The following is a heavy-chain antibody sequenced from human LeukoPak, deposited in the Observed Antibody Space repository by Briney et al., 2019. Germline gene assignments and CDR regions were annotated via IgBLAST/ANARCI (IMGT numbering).Heavy chain of an antibody. Sequence: GGSLRLSCAAPGFTFSSYAMSWVRQAPGKGLEWVSAISGSGGSTYYADSVKGRFTISRDNSKNTLYLQMNSLRAEDTAVYYCAKDQGYSYTSIDYWGQGTLVTVSS. D-gene: IGHD5-18*01. CDR2: ISGSGGST. J-gene: IGHJ4*02. V-gene: IGHV3-23*01. CDR3: AKDQGYSYTSIDY. CDR1: GFTFSSYA.